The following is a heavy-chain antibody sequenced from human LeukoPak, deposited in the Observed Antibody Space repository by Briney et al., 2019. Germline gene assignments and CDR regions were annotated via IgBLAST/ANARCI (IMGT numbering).Heavy chain of an antibody. CDR1: GFTFSSYS. Sequence: GGSLRLSCAASGFTFSSYSMNWVRQAPGKGLEWVSSISSSSYIYYADSVKGRFTLSRDISKNTLYLQMNSLRAEDTAVYYCARVYYGSGSLHYYYYYMNVWGKGTTVTISS. V-gene: IGHV3-21*04. CDR2: ISSSSYI. CDR3: ARVYYGSGSLHYYYYYMNV. J-gene: IGHJ6*03. D-gene: IGHD3-10*01.